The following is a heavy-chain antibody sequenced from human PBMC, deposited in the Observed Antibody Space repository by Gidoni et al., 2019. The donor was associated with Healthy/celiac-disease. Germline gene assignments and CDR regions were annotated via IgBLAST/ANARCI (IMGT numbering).Heavy chain of an antibody. J-gene: IGHJ4*02. V-gene: IGHV4-38-2*01. Sequence: QVQLQESGPGLVKPSATLSLTCAVSGYSLRSGYSWGWIRQPPGKGREWIGSIYHSGSTYYNPSLKSRVTKSVDTSKNQFSLKLSSVTAADTAVYYCARAHYYGSGSYRGGIDYWGQGTLVTVSS. D-gene: IGHD3-10*01. CDR1: GYSLRSGYS. CDR2: IYHSGST. CDR3: ARAHYYGSGSYRGGIDY.